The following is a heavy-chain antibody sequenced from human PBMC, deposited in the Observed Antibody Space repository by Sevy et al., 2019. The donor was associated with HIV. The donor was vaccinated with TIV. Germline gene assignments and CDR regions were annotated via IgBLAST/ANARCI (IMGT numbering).Heavy chain of an antibody. J-gene: IGHJ5*02. D-gene: IGHD4-4*01. Sequence: ASVKVSCKAAGYTFTTYGIGWVRQAPGQGLEWMGRISADNGDTNYAQKFQGRVTMATHTSTSTAYMELRSLRSDDTAVYFCARGGYGDYSNYFDPWGQGTQVTVSS. CDR1: GYTFTTYG. CDR3: ARGGYGDYSNYFDP. V-gene: IGHV1-18*01. CDR2: ISADNGDT.